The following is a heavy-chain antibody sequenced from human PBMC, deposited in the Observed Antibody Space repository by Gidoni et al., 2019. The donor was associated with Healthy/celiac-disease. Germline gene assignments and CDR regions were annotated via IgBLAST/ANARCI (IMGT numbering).Heavy chain of an antibody. CDR3: ARGYYYDSSGYYPVAFDI. J-gene: IGHJ3*02. CDR1: GYSISSGYY. V-gene: IGHV4-38-2*02. D-gene: IGHD3-22*01. Sequence: QVQLQESGPGLVKPSETLSLTCTVSGYSISSGYYWGWIRQPPGKGLEWIGSIYHRGSTYYNPSLKSRVTISVDTSKNQFSLKLSSVTSADTAVYYCARGYYYDSSGYYPVAFDIWGQGTMVTVSS. CDR2: IYHRGST.